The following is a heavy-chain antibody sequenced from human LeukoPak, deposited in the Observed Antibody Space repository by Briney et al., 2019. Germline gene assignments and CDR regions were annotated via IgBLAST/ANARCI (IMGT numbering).Heavy chain of an antibody. J-gene: IGHJ4*02. CDR3: ARETPPYYYGSGSSSNFDY. Sequence: SQTLSLTCTVSGGSISSGDYYWSWIRQPPGKGLEWIGYIYYSGSTYSNPSLKSRVTISVDTSKNQFSLNLSSVTAADTAVYYCARETPPYYYGSGSSSNFDYWGQGTLVTVSS. V-gene: IGHV4-30-4*08. D-gene: IGHD3-10*01. CDR2: IYYSGST. CDR1: GGSISSGDYY.